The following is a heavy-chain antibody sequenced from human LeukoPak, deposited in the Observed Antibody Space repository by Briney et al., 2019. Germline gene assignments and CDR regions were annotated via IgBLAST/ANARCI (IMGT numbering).Heavy chain of an antibody. CDR3: ARDIVVVVAADGY. V-gene: IGHV3-30*04. J-gene: IGHJ4*02. Sequence: GGSLRLSCAASGFTFSSYAMHWVRQAPGRGLEWVAVISYDGSNKYYADSVKGRFTISRDNSKNTLYLQMNSLRAEDTAVYYCARDIVVVVAADGYWGQGTLVTVSS. CDR1: GFTFSSYA. D-gene: IGHD2-15*01. CDR2: ISYDGSNK.